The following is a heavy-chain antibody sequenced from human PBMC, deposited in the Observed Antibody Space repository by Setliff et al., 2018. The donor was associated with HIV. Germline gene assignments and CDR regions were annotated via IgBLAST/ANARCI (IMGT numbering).Heavy chain of an antibody. CDR1: GYAFSRFS. Sequence: ASVKVSCKASGYAFSRFSLTWVRRAPGQGLEWMGWISDYNNNVEYAEKFQGRVTMTKDTSTGIAYLELRSLRPDDTALYFCARRADWFDLWGQGTLVTV. J-gene: IGHJ5*02. CDR2: ISDYNNNV. V-gene: IGHV1-18*01. CDR3: ARRADWFDL.